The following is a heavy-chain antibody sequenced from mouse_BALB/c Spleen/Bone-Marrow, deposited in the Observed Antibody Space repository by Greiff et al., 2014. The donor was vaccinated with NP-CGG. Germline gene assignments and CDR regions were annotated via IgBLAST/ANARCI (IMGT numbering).Heavy chain of an antibody. Sequence: MLVESGGALVQPGGSRKLSCAASGFTFSDYGMAWVRQAPGKGPEWVAFISNLAYSIYYTDTVTGRFAISRENAKNTLYLEMSSLRSEDTAMYYCARETTRGAMDYWGQGTSVTVSS. CDR2: ISNLAYSI. J-gene: IGHJ4*01. D-gene: IGHD2-1*01. CDR1: GFTFSDYG. V-gene: IGHV5-15*02. CDR3: ARETTRGAMDY.